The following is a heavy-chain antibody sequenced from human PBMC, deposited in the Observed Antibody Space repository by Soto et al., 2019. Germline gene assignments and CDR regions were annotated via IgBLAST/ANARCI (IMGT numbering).Heavy chain of an antibody. J-gene: IGHJ4*02. D-gene: IGHD4-17*01. CDR3: ARQTTVTTAGYFDY. CDR2: ISAYNGNT. CDR1: GYTFTSYG. V-gene: IGHV1-18*01. Sequence: ASVKVSCKASGYTFTSYGISWVRQAPGQGLEWMGWISAYNGNTNYAQKLQGRVTMTTDTSTSTAYMELSSLRSDDTAVYYCARQTTVTTAGYFDYWGQGTLVTVSS.